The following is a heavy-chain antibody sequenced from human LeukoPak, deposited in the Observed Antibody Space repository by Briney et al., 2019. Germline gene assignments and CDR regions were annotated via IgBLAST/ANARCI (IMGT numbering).Heavy chain of an antibody. CDR1: GFTFDDYA. CDR3: AKSITMLALDY. CDR2: ISWNSGSI. Sequence: PGGSLRLSCAASGFTFDDYAMHWVRQAPGKDLEWVSGISWNSGSIGYADSVKGRFTISRDNAKNSLYLQMNSLRAEDTALYYCAKSITMLALDYWGQGTLVTVSS. D-gene: IGHD3-10*02. J-gene: IGHJ4*02. V-gene: IGHV3-9*01.